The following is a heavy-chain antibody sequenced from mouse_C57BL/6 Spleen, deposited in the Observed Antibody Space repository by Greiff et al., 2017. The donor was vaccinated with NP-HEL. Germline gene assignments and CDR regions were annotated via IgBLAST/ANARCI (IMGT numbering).Heavy chain of an antibody. D-gene: IGHD2-10*01. J-gene: IGHJ4*01. V-gene: IGHV1-61*01. CDR3: ARYPFYGNYDYAMDY. CDR2: IYPSDSET. Sequence: VQLQQPGAELVRPGSSVKLSCKASGYTFTSYWMDWVKQRPGQGLEWIGNIYPSDSETPYNQKFKDKATLTVDKSSSTAYMQLSSLTSEDSAVYYCARYPFYGNYDYAMDYWGQGTSVTVSS. CDR1: GYTFTSYW.